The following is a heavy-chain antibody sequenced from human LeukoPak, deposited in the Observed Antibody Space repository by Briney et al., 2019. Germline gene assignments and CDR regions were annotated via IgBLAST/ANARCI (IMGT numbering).Heavy chain of an antibody. J-gene: IGHJ5*02. CDR3: ARAYYDFWSGYRRNWFDP. D-gene: IGHD3-3*01. CDR2: ISHSGNT. Sequence: SETLSLTCAVYGGSFSGYYWGWIRQPPGKGLEWIGSISHSGNTYYNPSLKSRVTISVDTSKNQFSLNLYSVTAADTAVYYCARAYYDFWSGYRRNWFDPWGQGTLVTVSS. CDR1: GGSFSGYY. V-gene: IGHV4-34*01.